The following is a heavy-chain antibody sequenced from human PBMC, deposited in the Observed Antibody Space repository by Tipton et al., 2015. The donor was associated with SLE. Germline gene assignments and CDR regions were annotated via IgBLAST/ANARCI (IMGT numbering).Heavy chain of an antibody. J-gene: IGHJ3*02. D-gene: IGHD1-1*01. CDR1: GYSISSGYY. Sequence: TLSLTCTVSGYSISSGYYWGWIRQPPGKGLEWIGSIYHSGRTDYNPSLKSRVTISVDTSKNQFSLNLNSVTAADTAVYYCARVRYREAFDIWGQGTMVTVAS. CDR2: IYHSGRT. CDR3: ARVRYREAFDI. V-gene: IGHV4-38-2*02.